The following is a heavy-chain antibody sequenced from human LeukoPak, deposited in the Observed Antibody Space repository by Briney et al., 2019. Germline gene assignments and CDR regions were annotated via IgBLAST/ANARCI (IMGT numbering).Heavy chain of an antibody. CDR3: AKARRYCSGGSCYSIDYFDY. V-gene: IGHV3-30*02. CDR1: GFTFSSYG. D-gene: IGHD2-15*01. CDR2: IRYDGSNK. J-gene: IGHJ4*02. Sequence: PGGSLRLSCAASGFTFSSYGMHWVRQAPGKGLEWVAFIRYDGSNKYYADSVKGRFTISRDNSKNTLYLQMNSMRAEDTAVYYCAKARRYCSGGSCYSIDYFDYWGQGTLVSVSS.